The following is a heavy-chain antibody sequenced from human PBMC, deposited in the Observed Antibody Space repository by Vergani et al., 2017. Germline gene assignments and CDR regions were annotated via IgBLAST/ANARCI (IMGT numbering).Heavy chain of an antibody. CDR2: MYYSGST. Sequence: QVQLQESGPGLVKPSQTLSLTCTVSGGSISSGGYYWSWIRQHPGKGLEWIGYMYYSGSTYYNPSLKGLVTISVDTSKNQFSLKLSSVTAADTAVYYCARLQDYYYYMDVWGKGTTVTVSS. CDR3: ARLQDYYYYMDV. J-gene: IGHJ6*03. V-gene: IGHV4-31*01. CDR1: GGSISSGGYY.